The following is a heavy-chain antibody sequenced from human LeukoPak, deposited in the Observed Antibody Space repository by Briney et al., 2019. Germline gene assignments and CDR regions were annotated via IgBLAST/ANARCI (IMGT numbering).Heavy chain of an antibody. CDR2: IQNDGNNK. J-gene: IGHJ4*02. Sequence: GGSLRLSCVASGFTFSSNGVHWVRQAPGKGLEWVAFIQNDGNNKKYADSVKGRFTISRDNSKNTLYLQMNSLRAEDTAVYYCARDWGTSSLYLVNWGQGTLVTVSS. CDR1: GFTFSSNG. V-gene: IGHV3-30*02. D-gene: IGHD6-6*01. CDR3: ARDWGTSSLYLVN.